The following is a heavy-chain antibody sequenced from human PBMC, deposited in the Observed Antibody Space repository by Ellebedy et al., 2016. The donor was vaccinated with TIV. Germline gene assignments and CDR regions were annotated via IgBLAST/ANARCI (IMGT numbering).Heavy chain of an antibody. CDR1: GGSFSGYY. Sequence: MPSETLSLTCAVYGGSFSGYYWSWIRQPPGKGLEWIGEINHSGSTNYNPSLKSRVTVSVDTSKNQFSLKLSSVTAADTAVYYCARVGSMVRGVIIKNYYYGMDVWGQGTTVTVSS. J-gene: IGHJ6*02. V-gene: IGHV4-34*01. CDR3: ARVGSMVRGVIIKNYYYGMDV. CDR2: INHSGST. D-gene: IGHD3-10*01.